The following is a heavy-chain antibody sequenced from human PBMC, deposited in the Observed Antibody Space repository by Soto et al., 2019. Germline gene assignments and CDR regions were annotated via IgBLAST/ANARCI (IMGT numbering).Heavy chain of an antibody. Sequence: GGSLRLSCAASGVTFSDYYMDWVRQAPGKGLEWVGRSRNKPNNYATEYAASVKGRFTISRDDSKNSLFPQMNSLKTEDTAVYYCAVPSGGTDGNDAFDIWGQGTMVTVSS. D-gene: IGHD1-26*01. CDR1: GVTFSDYY. J-gene: IGHJ3*02. CDR2: SRNKPNNYAT. CDR3: AVPSGGTDGNDAFDI. V-gene: IGHV3-72*01.